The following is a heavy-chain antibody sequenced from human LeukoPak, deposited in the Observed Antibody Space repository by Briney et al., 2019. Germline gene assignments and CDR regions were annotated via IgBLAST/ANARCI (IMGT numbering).Heavy chain of an antibody. V-gene: IGHV4-59*06. CDR3: ARDRYTVVSWYFDL. CDR2: IYYSGST. Sequence: SETLSLTCTVSGGSISSYYWSWIRQPPGKGLEWIGYIYYSGSTYYNPSLKSRVTISVDTSKNQFSLKLSSVTAADTAVYYCARDRYTVVSWYFDLWGRGTLVTVSS. D-gene: IGHD4-23*01. CDR1: GGSISSYY. J-gene: IGHJ2*01.